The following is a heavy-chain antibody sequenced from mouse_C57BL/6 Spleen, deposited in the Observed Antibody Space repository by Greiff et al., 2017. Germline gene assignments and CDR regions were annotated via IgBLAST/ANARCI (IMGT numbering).Heavy chain of an antibody. CDR1: GYAFTNYL. V-gene: IGHV1-54*01. CDR3: ARGGSSPWYFEV. J-gene: IGHJ1*03. D-gene: IGHD1-1*01. CDR2: INPGSGGT. Sequence: QVQLQQSGAELVRPGTSVKVSCKASGYAFTNYLIEWVKQRPGQGLEWIGVINPGSGGTNYNEKFKGKATLTADKSSSTAYMQLSSLTSEDSAVYFCARGGSSPWYFEVWGTGTTVTVSS.